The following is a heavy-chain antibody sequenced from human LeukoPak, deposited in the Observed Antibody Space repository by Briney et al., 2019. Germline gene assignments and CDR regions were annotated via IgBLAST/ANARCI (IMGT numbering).Heavy chain of an antibody. D-gene: IGHD3-9*01. CDR2: INHSGST. Sequence: SETLSLTCAVYGGSFSGYYWSWIRQPPGKGLEWIGEINHSGSTNYNPSLKSRVTISVDTSKNQFSLKLSSVTAADTAVYYCARLSYYYDILTGHYYFDHWGQGTLVTVSS. J-gene: IGHJ4*02. V-gene: IGHV4-34*01. CDR1: GGSFSGYY. CDR3: ARLSYYYDILTGHYYFDH.